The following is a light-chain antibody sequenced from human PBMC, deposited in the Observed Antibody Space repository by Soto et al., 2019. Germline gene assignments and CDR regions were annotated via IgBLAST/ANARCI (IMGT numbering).Light chain of an antibody. V-gene: IGKV1-39*01. CDR2: AAY. CDR3: PQSSSTPYS. Sequence: DIQMTQSPSSLSASVGDRATITSRASENISNYLNWYQQTPGKAPKLLIYAAYSLQSGVPSRFSGSGSGTDFTLTISSLQPEDVTTYYCPQSSSTPYSLGQGTKLEIQ. J-gene: IGKJ2*03. CDR1: ENISNY.